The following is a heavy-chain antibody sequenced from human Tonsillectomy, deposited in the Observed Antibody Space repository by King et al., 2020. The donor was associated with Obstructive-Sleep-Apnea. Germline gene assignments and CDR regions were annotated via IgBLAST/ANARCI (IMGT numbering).Heavy chain of an antibody. CDR2: ISSSSSYI. V-gene: IGHV3-21*01. J-gene: IGHJ4*02. CDR3: ARVTVTTGGDY. Sequence: DVQLVESGGGLVKPGGSLRLSCAASGFTFSSYSMNWVRQAPGKGLEWVSSISSSSSYIYCADSVKGRFTISRDNAKSSLYLQMNSLRAEDTAVYFRARVTVTTGGDYWGQGTLVTVSS. CDR1: GFTFSSYS. D-gene: IGHD4-17*01.